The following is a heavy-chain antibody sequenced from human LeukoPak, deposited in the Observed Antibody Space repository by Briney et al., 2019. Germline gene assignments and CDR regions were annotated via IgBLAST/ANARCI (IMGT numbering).Heavy chain of an antibody. CDR3: ARTSYGDWDYFDY. CDR2: IYYSGST. D-gene: IGHD4-17*01. V-gene: IGHV4-59*01. CDR1: GGSISSYY. Sequence: SETLSLTCTVSGGSISSYYWSWIRQPPGKGLEWIGYIYYSGSTSYNPSLKSRVTISVDTSKNQFSLKLSSVTAADTAVYYCARTSYGDWDYFDYWGQGTLVTVSS. J-gene: IGHJ4*02.